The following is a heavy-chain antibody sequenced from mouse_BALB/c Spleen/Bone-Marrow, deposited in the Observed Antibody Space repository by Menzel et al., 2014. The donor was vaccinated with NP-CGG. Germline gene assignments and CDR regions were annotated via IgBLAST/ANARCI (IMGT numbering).Heavy chain of an antibody. CDR2: IDPANGNT. CDR3: AYGSSYDYFDY. V-gene: IGHV14-3*02. D-gene: IGHD1-1*01. Sequence: VQLQQSGAELVKPGASVTLSCTASGFNIKDTYMHWVKQRPEQGLEWIGRIDPANGNTKYDPKFQGKATITADTSSNTAYLQLSSLTSEDTAVYYCAYGSSYDYFDYWGQGTTLTVSS. J-gene: IGHJ2*01. CDR1: GFNIKDTY.